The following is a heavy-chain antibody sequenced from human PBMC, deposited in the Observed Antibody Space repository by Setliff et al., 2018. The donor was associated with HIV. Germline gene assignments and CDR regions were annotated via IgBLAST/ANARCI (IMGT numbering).Heavy chain of an antibody. Sequence: KTSETLSLTCSIYGGSLSYYYWSWLRQPPGKGLEWIGSIYYSGSTYYNPSLKSRVTISVDTSKNQFSLKLSSVTAADTAVYYCARGVVGATYDVFDIWAQGTMVTVSS. CDR1: GGSLSYYY. J-gene: IGHJ3*02. CDR3: ARGVVGATYDVFDI. D-gene: IGHD1-26*01. CDR2: IYYSGST. V-gene: IGHV4-39*07.